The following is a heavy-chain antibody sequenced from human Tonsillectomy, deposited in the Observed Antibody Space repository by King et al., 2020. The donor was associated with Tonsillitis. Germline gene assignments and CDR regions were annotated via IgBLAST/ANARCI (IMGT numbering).Heavy chain of an antibody. CDR3: ARAQYYDFWSGYYSYYYGMDV. J-gene: IGHJ6*02. D-gene: IGHD3-3*01. CDR1: GYTFTSYD. V-gene: IGHV1-8*01. CDR2: MNPNSGNT. Sequence: QLVQSGAEVKKPGASVKFSCKASGYTFTSYDINWVRQATGQGLEWMGWMNPNSGNTGYAQKFQGRVTMTRNTSISTAYMELSSLRSEDTAVYYCARAQYYDFWSGYYSYYYGMDVWGQGTTVTVSS.